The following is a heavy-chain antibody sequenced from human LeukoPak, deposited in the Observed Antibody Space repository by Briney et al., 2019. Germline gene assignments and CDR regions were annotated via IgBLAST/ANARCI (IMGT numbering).Heavy chain of an antibody. CDR3: ARELEMASNFDY. CDR2: ISSSGSTI. V-gene: IGHV3-48*03. CDR1: GFTFSSYE. Sequence: PGGSLRLSCAASGFTFSSYEMNWVRQAPGKGREWVSYISSSGSTIYYADSVKGRFTISRDNAKNSLYLQMNSLRAEDTAVYDCARELEMASNFDYWGQGTLVTVSS. D-gene: IGHD5-24*01. J-gene: IGHJ4*02.